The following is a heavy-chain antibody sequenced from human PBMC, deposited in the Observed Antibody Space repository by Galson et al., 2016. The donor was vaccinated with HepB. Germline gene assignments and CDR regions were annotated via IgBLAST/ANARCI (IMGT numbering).Heavy chain of an antibody. CDR2: IDWDDDK. D-gene: IGHD6-13*01. Sequence: PALVKPTQTLTLTRTFSGFSLSTSGMCVSWIRQPPGKALEWLALIDWDDDKYYSTSLKTRLTISKDTSKNQVVLTMTNMDPVDTATYYCARTPPPAGYSSSWYYFDDWGQGTLVTVSS. CDR1: GFSLSTSGMC. V-gene: IGHV2-70*01. CDR3: ARTPPPAGYSSSWYYFDD. J-gene: IGHJ4*02.